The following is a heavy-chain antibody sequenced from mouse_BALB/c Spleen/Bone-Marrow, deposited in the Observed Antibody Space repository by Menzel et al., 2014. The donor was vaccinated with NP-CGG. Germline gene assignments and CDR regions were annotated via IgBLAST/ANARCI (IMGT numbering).Heavy chain of an antibody. CDR2: ISTYYGDA. Sequence: QVQLQQSGAELVRPGVSVKISCKGSGYTFTDYAMHWVKQSHAKSLEWIGVISTYYGDASYNQKFKGKATMTVDESSSTAYMELARLTSEDSAIYYCARESIYYYGSTLDYWGQGTTLTVSS. CDR1: GYTFTDYA. CDR3: ARESIYYYGSTLDY. D-gene: IGHD1-1*01. V-gene: IGHV1S137*01. J-gene: IGHJ2*01.